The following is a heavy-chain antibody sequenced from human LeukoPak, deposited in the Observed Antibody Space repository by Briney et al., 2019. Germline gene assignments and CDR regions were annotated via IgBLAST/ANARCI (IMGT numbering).Heavy chain of an antibody. J-gene: IGHJ3*02. V-gene: IGHV4-59*08. CDR3: ARQPANTAAFDI. CDR2: VRDNGEN. D-gene: IGHD5-18*01. CDR1: GGSINAYY. Sequence: SETLSLTCTVSGGSINAYYWSWIRQPPGKVLEWIAYVRDNGENNYNPSLKSRVAISVDTANNQTSLRLNFVTAADTAIYSCARQPANTAAFDIWGLGTMVTVSS.